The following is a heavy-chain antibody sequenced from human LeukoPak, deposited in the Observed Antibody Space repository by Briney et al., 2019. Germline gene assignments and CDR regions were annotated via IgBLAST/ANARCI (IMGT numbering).Heavy chain of an antibody. CDR2: IKPDGGDK. CDR1: GFSFSTYW. D-gene: IGHD3-3*02. V-gene: IGHV3-7*01. CDR3: TAGALVY. Sequence: GGSLRLSCAASGFSFSTYWMSWVRQAPGKGLEWVANIKPDGGDKYYVDSVKGRFTISRDNAKNSLYLQMNSLKAEDTAVYYCTAGALVYWGRGTLINVSS. J-gene: IGHJ4*02.